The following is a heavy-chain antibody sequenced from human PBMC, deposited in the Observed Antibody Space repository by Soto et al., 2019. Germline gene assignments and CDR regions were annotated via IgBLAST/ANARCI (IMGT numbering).Heavy chain of an antibody. CDR1: GFTVSSNY. J-gene: IGHJ3*02. CDR2: IYSGGST. V-gene: IGHV3-66*01. Sequence: EVQLMESGGGLVQPGGSLRLSCAVSGFTVSSNYMSWVRQAPGKGLEWVSVIYSGGSTYYADSVKGRFTISRDNSKNTLYLQMNSLRAEDTAVYYCARDIRNAYYYDSSGYYGHDAFDIWGQGTMVTVSS. D-gene: IGHD3-22*01. CDR3: ARDIRNAYYYDSSGYYGHDAFDI.